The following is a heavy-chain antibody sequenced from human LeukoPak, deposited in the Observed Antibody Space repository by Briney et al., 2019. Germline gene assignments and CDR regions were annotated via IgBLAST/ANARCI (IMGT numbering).Heavy chain of an antibody. CDR1: GGSISSYY. Sequence: SETLSLTCTVSGGSISSYYWSWIRQPAGKGLEWIGRIYTSGSTNYNPSLKSRVTMSVDTSKNQFSLKLSSVTAAHTAVYYCARSIKITFGGVIAHIPDAFDIWGQGTMVTVSS. CDR3: ARSIKITFGGVIAHIPDAFDI. D-gene: IGHD3-16*02. J-gene: IGHJ3*02. CDR2: IYTSGST. V-gene: IGHV4-4*07.